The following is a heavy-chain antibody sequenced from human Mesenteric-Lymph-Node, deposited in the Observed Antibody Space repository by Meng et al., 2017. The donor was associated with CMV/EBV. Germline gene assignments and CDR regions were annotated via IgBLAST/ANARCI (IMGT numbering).Heavy chain of an antibody. CDR3: ARGRAWFDP. CDR1: GGSFSGYY. V-gene: IGHV4-34*01. CDR2: INHSGST. J-gene: IGHJ5*02. Sequence: SETLSLTCAVYGGSFSGYYWSWIRQPPGKGLEWIGEINHSGSTNYNPSLKSRVTISVDTSKNQFSLKLNSVTAADTAVYYCARGRAWFDPWGQGTLVTVSS.